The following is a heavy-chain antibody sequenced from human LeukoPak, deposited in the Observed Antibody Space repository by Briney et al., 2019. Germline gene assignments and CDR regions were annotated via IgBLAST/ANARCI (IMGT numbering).Heavy chain of an antibody. V-gene: IGHV3-74*01. D-gene: IGHD3-22*01. Sequence: PGGSLRPSCAASGFTFSRYWMHWVRHAPGKGLVWVSRINGDGSTTSYADSVKGGFTISRDNAKNTLYLQMNSLRAEDTAVYYCATGNYYDSRGYYTFGHWGQGTLVTVSS. J-gene: IGHJ1*01. CDR2: INGDGSTT. CDR3: ATGNYYDSRGYYTFGH. CDR1: GFTFSRYW.